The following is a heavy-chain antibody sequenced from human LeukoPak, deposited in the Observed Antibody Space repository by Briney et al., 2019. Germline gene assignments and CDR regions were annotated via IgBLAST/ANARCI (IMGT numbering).Heavy chain of an antibody. CDR3: AREDYMIRGVMDY. Sequence: GGSLRLSCAASGFTFSDYYMSWIRQAPGRGLEWVSYISSSSSYTNYADSVKGRFTISRDNAKNSLYLQMNSLRVEDTAVYYCAREDYMIRGVMDYWGQGSMVTVSS. V-gene: IGHV3-11*06. CDR1: GFTFSDYY. CDR2: ISSSSSYT. D-gene: IGHD3-10*01. J-gene: IGHJ4*02.